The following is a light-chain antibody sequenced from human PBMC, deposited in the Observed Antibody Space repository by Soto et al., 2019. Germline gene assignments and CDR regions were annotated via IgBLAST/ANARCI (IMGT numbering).Light chain of an antibody. CDR2: GVK. J-gene: IGLJ1*01. CDR3: SSYTTSYFYV. V-gene: IGLV2-14*01. Sequence: SALTQPASVSGSPGQSITISCTGSGRDIGAYDYVSWYQQHPGKAPKLIIYGVKNRPSGVSNRFSAPKSAFTASLTISGLQTEDEADYYCSSYTTSYFYVFGPGTKLTVL. CDR1: GRDIGAYDY.